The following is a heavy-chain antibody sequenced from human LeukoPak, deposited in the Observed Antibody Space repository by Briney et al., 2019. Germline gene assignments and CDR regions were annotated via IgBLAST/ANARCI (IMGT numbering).Heavy chain of an antibody. J-gene: IGHJ5*02. CDR1: GYTFSDLW. CDR3: ARRIAAAGNHNPWFDP. D-gene: IGHD6-13*01. V-gene: IGHV5-51*01. Sequence: PGESLKISCKASGYTFSDLWIGWVRQMPGKGLEWMGIIYPGDSDTRYSPSFQGQVTISADKSISTAYLQWSSLKASDTAMYYCARRIAAAGNHNPWFDPWGQGTLVTVSS. CDR2: IYPGDSDT.